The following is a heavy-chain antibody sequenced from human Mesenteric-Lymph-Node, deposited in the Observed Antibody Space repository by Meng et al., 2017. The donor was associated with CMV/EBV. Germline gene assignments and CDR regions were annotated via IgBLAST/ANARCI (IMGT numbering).Heavy chain of an antibody. CDR1: GFTVSANF. CDR3: ARETRGGSGSVDY. D-gene: IGHD3-10*01. Sequence: GGSLRLSCVASGFTVSANFMNWVRQAPGKGLEWLSYITTSGNIQYYADSVKGRFTVSRDNAKNSLYLQINTLRADDTAVYYCARETRGGSGSVDYWGQGTLVTVSS. CDR2: ITTSGNIQ. V-gene: IGHV3-11*04. J-gene: IGHJ4*02.